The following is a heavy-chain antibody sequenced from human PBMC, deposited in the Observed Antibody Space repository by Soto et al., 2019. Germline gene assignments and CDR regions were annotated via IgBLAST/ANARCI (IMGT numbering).Heavy chain of an antibody. CDR2: IGSSGYNI. J-gene: IGHJ4*02. D-gene: IGHD2-8*02. CDR1: GFTFSDYY. V-gene: IGHV3-11*01. Sequence: QVQLVESGGGLVRPGGSLRLSCVASGFTFSDYYMSWIRLAPGRGPEWISYIGSSGYNIYYADSVKGRFTISRNNAKNSLYLQMNSLRAEDTAVYYCARDTLVFASQFDYWGQGKLVTVSS. CDR3: ARDTLVFASQFDY.